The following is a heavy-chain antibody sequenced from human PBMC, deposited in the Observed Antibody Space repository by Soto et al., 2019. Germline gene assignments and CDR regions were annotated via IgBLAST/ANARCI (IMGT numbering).Heavy chain of an antibody. Sequence: PSETLSLTCTVSGCSISSGDYYWSWIRQPPGKGLEWIGYIYYSGSTYYNPSLKSRVTISVDTSKNQFSLKLSSVTAADTAVYYCARDGAIFGVMRIFDYWGQGTLVTVSS. CDR1: GCSISSGDYY. V-gene: IGHV4-30-4*01. CDR3: ARDGAIFGVMRIFDY. J-gene: IGHJ4*02. CDR2: IYYSGST. D-gene: IGHD3-3*01.